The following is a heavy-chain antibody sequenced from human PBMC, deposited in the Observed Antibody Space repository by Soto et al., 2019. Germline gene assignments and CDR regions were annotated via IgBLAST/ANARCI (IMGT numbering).Heavy chain of an antibody. CDR1: GGSISSYY. CDR3: ARDTTGDYFDY. Sequence: PSETLSLTCTVSGGSISSYYWSWIRQPPGKGLEWIGYIYYSGSTNYNPSLKSRVTISVDTSKSQFSLKLSSVTAADTAVYYCARDTTGDYFDYWGQGTLVTVSS. D-gene: IGHD2-2*01. J-gene: IGHJ4*02. V-gene: IGHV4-59*01. CDR2: IYYSGST.